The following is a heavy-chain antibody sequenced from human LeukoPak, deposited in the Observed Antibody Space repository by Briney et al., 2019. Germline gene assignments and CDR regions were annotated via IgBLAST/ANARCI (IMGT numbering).Heavy chain of an antibody. CDR3: ARVVAARLYNWFVP. D-gene: IGHD6-6*01. Sequence: GASVKVSCKASGYTFTSYDINWVRQATGQGLEWMGWMNPNSGNTGYAQKFQGRVTMTRNTSISTAYMELSSLRSEDPAVYYCARVVAARLYNWFVPWGQGTLVTVSS. CDR2: MNPNSGNT. CDR1: GYTFTSYD. J-gene: IGHJ5*02. V-gene: IGHV1-8*01.